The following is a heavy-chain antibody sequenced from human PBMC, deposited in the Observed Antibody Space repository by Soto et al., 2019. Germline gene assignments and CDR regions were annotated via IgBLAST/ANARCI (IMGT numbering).Heavy chain of an antibody. CDR1: GFIFSNYA. J-gene: IGHJ4*02. V-gene: IGHV3-23*01. D-gene: IGHD5-12*01. CDR3: VKDFRVGYEWTHD. CDR2: IRGSGGPT. Sequence: DVQLLESGGDLVQPGGSLRLSCAASGFIFSNYAMSWVRQAPGKGLEWVSLIRGSGGPTNYADSVKGRFTVSRDNSKNILLLQMNSLRAEDTAVYYCVKDFRVGYEWTHDWGQGPLVTVSS.